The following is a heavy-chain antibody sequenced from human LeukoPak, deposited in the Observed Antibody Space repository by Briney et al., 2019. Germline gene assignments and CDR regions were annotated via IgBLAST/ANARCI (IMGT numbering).Heavy chain of an antibody. J-gene: IGHJ5*02. CDR1: GYTFTGYY. CDR3: ARDRRGYSYGYEWNWFDP. D-gene: IGHD5-18*01. CDR2: INPNSGGT. Sequence: GASVKVSCKASGYTFTGYYMHWVRQAPGQGLEWMGWINPNSGGTNYAQKFQGRVTMTRDTSISTAYMELSRLRSDDTAVYYCARDRRGYSYGYEWNWFDPWGQGTLVTVSS. V-gene: IGHV1-2*02.